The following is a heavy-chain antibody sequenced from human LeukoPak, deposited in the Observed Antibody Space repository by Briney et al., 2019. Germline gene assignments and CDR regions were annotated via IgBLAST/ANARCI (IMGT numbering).Heavy chain of an antibody. CDR2: INHSGST. V-gene: IGHV4-34*01. D-gene: IGHD2-15*01. Sequence: SETLSLTCAVYGGSFSGYYWSWIRQPPGKGLERIGEINHSGSTNYNPSLKSRVTISVDTSKNQFSLKLSSVTAADTAVYYRARKRGWSVVSFNWFDPWGQGTLVTVSS. J-gene: IGHJ5*02. CDR3: ARKRGWSVVSFNWFDP. CDR1: GGSFSGYY.